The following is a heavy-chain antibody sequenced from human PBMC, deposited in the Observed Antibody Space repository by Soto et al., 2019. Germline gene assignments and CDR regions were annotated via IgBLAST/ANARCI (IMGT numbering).Heavy chain of an antibody. D-gene: IGHD3-22*01. CDR1: GYTLTDLS. V-gene: IGHV1-18*01. CDR3: ATEPIYYNDGSGYYPLGH. J-gene: IGHJ4*02. CDR2: ISAHNGDT. Sequence: ASVKVSCKVSGYTLTDLSMHWVRQAPGQGLECVGGISAHNGDTHYSQKFQGRVTLTTDTSTNTGYMELRSLTSDDTAVYFCATEPIYYNDGSGYYPLGHWGQGTLVTVSS.